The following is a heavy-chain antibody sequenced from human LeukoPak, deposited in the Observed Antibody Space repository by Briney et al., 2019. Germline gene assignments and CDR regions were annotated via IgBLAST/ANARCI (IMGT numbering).Heavy chain of an antibody. CDR3: ARVLVTIFGRDY. D-gene: IGHD3-3*01. Sequence: PGGSLRLSCAASGFTFSSYAMSWVRQAPGKGLEWVSAISGSGGSTYYADSVKGRFTISRDNAKNSLYLQMNSLRAEDTAVYYCARVLVTIFGRDYWGQGTLVTVSS. CDR1: GFTFSSYA. V-gene: IGHV3-23*01. J-gene: IGHJ4*02. CDR2: ISGSGGST.